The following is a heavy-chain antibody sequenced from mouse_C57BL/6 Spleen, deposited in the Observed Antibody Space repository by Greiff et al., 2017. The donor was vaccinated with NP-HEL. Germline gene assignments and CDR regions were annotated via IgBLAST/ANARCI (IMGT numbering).Heavy chain of an antibody. CDR3: ARSSAIVRNAMDY. V-gene: IGHV5-4*01. CDR1: GFTFSSYA. Sequence: EVQLVESGGGLVKPGGSLKLSCAASGFTFSSYAMSWVRQTPEKRLEWVATISDGGSYTYYPDNVKGRFTISRDNAKNNLYLQMSHLKSEDTAMYYCARSSAIVRNAMDYWGQGTSVTVSS. J-gene: IGHJ4*01. D-gene: IGHD2-5*01. CDR2: ISDGGSYT.